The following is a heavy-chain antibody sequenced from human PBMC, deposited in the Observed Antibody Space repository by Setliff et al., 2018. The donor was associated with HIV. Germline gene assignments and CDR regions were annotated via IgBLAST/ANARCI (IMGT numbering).Heavy chain of an antibody. D-gene: IGHD1-26*01. CDR2: IYYSGTT. CDR1: GGSISSSSYY. Sequence: SETLSLTCTVSGGSISSSSYYWDWIRQPPGKGLEWIGSIYYSGTTYYNPSLKSRVTISVDTTKNQFSLKVKSVTAADTAVYYCAKSIVGGTTHAFDLWGQGTMVTVSS. J-gene: IGHJ3*01. CDR3: AKSIVGGTTHAFDL. V-gene: IGHV4-39*07.